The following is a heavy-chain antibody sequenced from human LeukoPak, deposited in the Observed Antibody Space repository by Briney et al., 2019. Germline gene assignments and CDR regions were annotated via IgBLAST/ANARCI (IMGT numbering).Heavy chain of an antibody. J-gene: IGHJ6*03. CDR2: ISADNGNT. D-gene: IGHD1-26*01. CDR1: GYTFSNYG. Sequence: ASVKVSCKASGYTFSNYGISWVRQAPGQGLEWMGWISADNGNTNYAKKVQGRVTMTTDTSTSTVYMEVRSLRSDDTAVYYCARNPRERRDTCFHHMDVWGKGTTVTVSS. CDR3: ARNPRERRDTCFHHMDV. V-gene: IGHV1-18*01.